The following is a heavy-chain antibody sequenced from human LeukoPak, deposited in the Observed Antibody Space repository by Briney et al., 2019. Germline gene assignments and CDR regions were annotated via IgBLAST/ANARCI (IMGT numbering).Heavy chain of an antibody. V-gene: IGHV3-74*01. CDR1: GFTFSSYA. CDR2: IIPDGSCT. D-gene: IGHD1-26*01. CDR3: APRRDWEIS. Sequence: GGSLRLSCAASGFTFSSYAMSWVRQAPGKGLVWVSRIIPDGSCTTYADSVKGRFTISRDNAKNTLYLQLNSLRAEDTAVYFCAPRRDWEISWGQGTLVTVFS. J-gene: IGHJ5*02.